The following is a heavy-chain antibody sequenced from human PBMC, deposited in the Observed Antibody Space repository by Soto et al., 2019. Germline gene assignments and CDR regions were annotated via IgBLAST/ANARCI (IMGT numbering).Heavy chain of an antibody. CDR3: ANSEDLRFTVFGVRYSGMDV. J-gene: IGHJ6*02. Sequence: GGSLRLSCAASGFTFRSYAMSWVRQAPGKGLEWVSVISGSGDSTYYADSVKGRFTISRDNSKNTLYLQMNSLRAEDTAVYYCANSEDLRFTVFGVRYSGMDVWGQGNTVTVS. V-gene: IGHV3-23*01. CDR1: GFTFRSYA. CDR2: ISGSGDST. D-gene: IGHD3-3*01.